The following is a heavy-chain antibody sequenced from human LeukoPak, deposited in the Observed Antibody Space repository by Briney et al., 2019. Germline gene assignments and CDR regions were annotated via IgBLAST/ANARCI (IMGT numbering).Heavy chain of an antibody. CDR2: INPNSDDT. V-gene: IGHV1-2*02. Sequence: ASVKVSCKASEYTFTGYNMHWVRQAPGQGLEWMGWINPNSDDTNYAQRFQGRVTMTRDTSISTAYMELSTLKSDDPAVCYCAREYSSSWYYFDYWGQGTLVTVSS. CDR3: AREYSSSWYYFDY. J-gene: IGHJ4*02. D-gene: IGHD6-13*01. CDR1: EYTFTGYN.